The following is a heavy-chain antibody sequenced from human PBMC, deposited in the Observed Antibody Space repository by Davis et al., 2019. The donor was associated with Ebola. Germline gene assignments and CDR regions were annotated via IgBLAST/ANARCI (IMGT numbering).Heavy chain of an antibody. CDR1: GGTFSSYA. CDR3: ARDPVAGPFDY. J-gene: IGHJ4*02. V-gene: IGHV1-69*01. D-gene: IGHD6-19*01. Sequence: MPGGSLRLSCAASGGTFSSYAISWVRQAPGQGLEWMGGIIPIFGTANYAQKFQGRVTITADESTSTAYMELSSLRSDDTAVYYCARDPVAGPFDYWGQGTLVTVSS. CDR2: IIPIFGTA.